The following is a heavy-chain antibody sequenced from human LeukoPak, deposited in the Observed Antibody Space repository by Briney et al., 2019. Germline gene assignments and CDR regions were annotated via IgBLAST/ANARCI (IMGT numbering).Heavy chain of an antibody. Sequence: GGSLRLSCAASGFTFSSYWMTWVRQAPGKGLEWVASINQDGSEKYYVDSVKGRFTISRDNSKNTLYLQMNSLRAEDTAVYYCAKTAPYSGYDYGPFDYWGQGTLVTVSS. CDR1: GFTFSSYW. D-gene: IGHD5-12*01. J-gene: IGHJ4*02. CDR2: INQDGSEK. CDR3: AKTAPYSGYDYGPFDY. V-gene: IGHV3-7*03.